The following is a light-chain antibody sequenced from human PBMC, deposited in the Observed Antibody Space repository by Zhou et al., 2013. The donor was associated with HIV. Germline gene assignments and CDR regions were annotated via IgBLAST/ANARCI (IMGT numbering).Light chain of an antibody. CDR3: QQYGSSPVT. Sequence: VLTQSPGTLSLSPGERATLSCRASQSVGDAYLAWYQQRPGQAPRLLIYGASTRATDIPGRFSGSGSGTDFTLTISRLEAEDFAVYYCQQYGSSPVTFGQGTKLEIK. CDR1: QSVGDAY. CDR2: GAS. J-gene: IGKJ2*01. V-gene: IGKV3-20*01.